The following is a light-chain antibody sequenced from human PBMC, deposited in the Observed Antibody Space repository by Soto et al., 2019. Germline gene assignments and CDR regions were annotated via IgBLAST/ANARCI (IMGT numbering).Light chain of an antibody. J-gene: IGKJ5*01. CDR2: AAS. CDR3: QQGHSNPIT. CDR1: ETISTY. V-gene: IGKV1-39*01. Sequence: DIHMTQSPSSLSASVGDRFTITCRTSETISTYVNWYQKKPGKAPKLLIYAASILQSGVPSRFSGSGSGTDFTLTISSLQPEDFETYYCQQGHSNPITLGQGTRLEIK.